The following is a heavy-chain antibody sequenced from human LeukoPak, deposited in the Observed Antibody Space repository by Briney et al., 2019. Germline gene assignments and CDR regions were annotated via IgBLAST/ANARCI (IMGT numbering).Heavy chain of an antibody. D-gene: IGHD6-19*01. J-gene: IGHJ4*02. Sequence: SETLSLTCAVYGGSFSGYYWCSIRQPPGKGLEWIGEINHSGSTNYNPSLKSRVTISVDRSKNQFSLKLSSVTAADTAVYYCARPVSGSSGWYYNYWGQGNLVTVSS. V-gene: IGHV4-34*01. CDR1: GGSFSGYY. CDR3: ARPVSGSSGWYYNY. CDR2: INHSGST.